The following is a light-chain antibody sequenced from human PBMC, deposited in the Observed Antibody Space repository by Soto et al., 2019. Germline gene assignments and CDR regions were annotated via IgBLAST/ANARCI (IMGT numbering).Light chain of an antibody. V-gene: IGLV2-14*01. CDR1: SSDIGTYDY. CDR3: SSYSSNSTWV. J-gene: IGLJ3*02. CDR2: GVS. Sequence: QSALTQPASVSGSPGQSITISCTGTSSDIGTYDYVSWYQQHPGKAPKLMIFGVSNRPSGLSNRFSGSKSGNTATLTISGLQTEDEADYYCSSYSSNSTWVFGGGTKLTVL.